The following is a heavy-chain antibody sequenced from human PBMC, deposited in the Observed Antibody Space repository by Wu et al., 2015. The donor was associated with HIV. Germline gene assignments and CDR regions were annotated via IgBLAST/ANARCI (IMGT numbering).Heavy chain of an antibody. CDR2: INPSGGST. CDR3: AAGIQSGGANY. J-gene: IGHJ4*02. V-gene: IGHV1-46*01. Sequence: QVQLVQSGAEVKKPGSSVKVSCKASGGDFRTYAITWLRQAPGQGLEWMGIINPSGGSTSYAQKFQGRVTMTRDTSISTAYLDLTWLRLDDSAVYYCAAGIQSGGANYWGQGTLVTVSS. D-gene: IGHD2-21*01. CDR1: GGDFRTYA.